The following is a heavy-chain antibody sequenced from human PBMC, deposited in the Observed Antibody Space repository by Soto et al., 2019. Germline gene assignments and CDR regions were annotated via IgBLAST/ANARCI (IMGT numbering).Heavy chain of an antibody. V-gene: IGHV4-31*03. J-gene: IGHJ4*02. CDR1: GGSISSGGYY. CDR2: IYYSGST. D-gene: IGHD2-2*01. CDR3: ARGKQLLDYFDF. Sequence: SETLSLTCTVSGGSISSGGYYWSWIRQHPGKGLEWIGYIYYSGSTYYNPSLKSRVTISVDTSKNRFSLKLSSVTAADTAVYYCARGKQLLDYFDFWGQGTLVTGSS.